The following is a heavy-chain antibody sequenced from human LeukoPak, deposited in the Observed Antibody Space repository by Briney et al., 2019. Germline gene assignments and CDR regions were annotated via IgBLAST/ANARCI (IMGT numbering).Heavy chain of an antibody. V-gene: IGHV3-30-3*01. D-gene: IGHD5-12*01. J-gene: IGHJ5*02. Sequence: GGSLRLSCAASGFTFSSYAMLWVRQAPGKGLEWVAVISYDGSNKYYADSVKGRFTISRDNSKNTLYLQMNSLRAEDTAVYYCASWPDYSGYDSEWFDPWGQGTLVTVSS. CDR3: ASWPDYSGYDSEWFDP. CDR2: ISYDGSNK. CDR1: GFTFSSYA.